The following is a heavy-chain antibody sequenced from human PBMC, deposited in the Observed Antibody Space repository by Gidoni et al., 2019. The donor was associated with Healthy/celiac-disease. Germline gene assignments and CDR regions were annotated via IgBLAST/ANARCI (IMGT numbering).Heavy chain of an antibody. J-gene: IGHJ4*02. V-gene: IGHV3-23*04. CDR2: ISGSGGST. CDR3: AKSGSYYDSSGYYTHFDY. D-gene: IGHD3-22*01. Sequence: EVQLVESGGGLVQPGGSLRLSCAASGFTFSSYAMSWVRQAPGKGLEWVSAISGSGGSTYYADSVKGRFTISRDNSKNTLYLQMNSLRAEDTAVYYCAKSGSYYDSSGYYTHFDYWGQGTLVTVSS. CDR1: GFTFSSYA.